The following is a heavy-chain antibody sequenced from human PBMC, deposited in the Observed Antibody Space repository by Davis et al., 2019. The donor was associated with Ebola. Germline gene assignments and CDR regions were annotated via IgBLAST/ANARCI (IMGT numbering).Heavy chain of an antibody. CDR2: IWYDGSNK. J-gene: IGHJ6*04. Sequence: GESLKISCAASGFTFSSYGMHWVRQAPGKGLEWVAVIWYDGSNKYYADSVKGRFTISRDNSKNTLYLQMNSLRVEDTAVYYCARGVIPGSMDYYYYGMDVWGKGTTVTVSS. CDR1: GFTFSSYG. CDR3: ARGVIPGSMDYYYYGMDV. D-gene: IGHD2-2*01. V-gene: IGHV3-33*08.